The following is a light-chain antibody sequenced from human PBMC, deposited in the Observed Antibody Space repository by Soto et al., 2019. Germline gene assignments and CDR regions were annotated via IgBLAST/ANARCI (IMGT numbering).Light chain of an antibody. CDR3: SSWDDSLDGPV. V-gene: IGLV1-44*01. CDR2: SIN. J-gene: IGLJ3*02. Sequence: QSVLTQPPSASATPGQTVTISCSGRYSNIGSNFVSWYQRLPGTAPKLLIYSINQRPSGVPERFSGSKSGTSASLTISGLQSEDEADYFCSSWDDSLDGPVFGGGTKVTVL. CDR1: YSNIGSNF.